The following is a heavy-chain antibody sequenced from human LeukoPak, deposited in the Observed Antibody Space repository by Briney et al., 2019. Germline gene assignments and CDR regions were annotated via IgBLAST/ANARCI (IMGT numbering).Heavy chain of an antibody. CDR1: GGSISSSNW. V-gene: IGHV4-4*02. CDR2: IYHSGST. D-gene: IGHD2-2*01. Sequence: SETLSLTCAVSGGSISSSNWWSWVRQPPGKGLEWIGEIYHSGSTNYNPSLKSRVTISVDKSKNQFSLKLSSVTAADTAVYHCARQGVVVPAATYYYYYYGMDVWGKGTTVTVSS. J-gene: IGHJ6*04. CDR3: ARQGVVVPAATYYYYYYGMDV.